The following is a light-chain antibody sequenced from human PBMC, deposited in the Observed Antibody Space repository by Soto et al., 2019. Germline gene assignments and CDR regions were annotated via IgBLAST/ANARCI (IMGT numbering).Light chain of an antibody. CDR1: SSDVGGYNY. V-gene: IGLV2-14*01. Sequence: QCLLIQPASVSGSRGQSIAISCTGASSDVGGYNYVSWYQQFPGRAPKVMIYEVTNRPSGVSNRFSGSKSGNTASLTISGLQAEDEADYYCSSYTSSNTLIFGGGTKVTVL. CDR2: EVT. J-gene: IGLJ2*01. CDR3: SSYTSSNTLI.